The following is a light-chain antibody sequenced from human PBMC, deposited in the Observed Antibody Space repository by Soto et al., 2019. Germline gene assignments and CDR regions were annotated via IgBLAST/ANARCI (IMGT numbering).Light chain of an antibody. CDR2: EVS. CDR1: SSDVGKYSY. V-gene: IGLV2-14*01. CDR3: SSFTTSSTWV. J-gene: IGLJ3*02. Sequence: QSALTQPASVSGSPGQSIAISCTGTSSDVGKYSYVSWFQQYPGNAPKLMIYEVSNRPSGVSNRFSGSKSGNTASLTISGLQGEDVADYYCSSFTTSSTWVFGGGTKLTVL.